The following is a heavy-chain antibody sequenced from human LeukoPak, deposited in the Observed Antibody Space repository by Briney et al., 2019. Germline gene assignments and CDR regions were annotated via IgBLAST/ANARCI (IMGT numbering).Heavy chain of an antibody. CDR2: IWNDGSNK. J-gene: IGHJ4*02. CDR1: GFTFSTYG. V-gene: IGHV3-33*01. D-gene: IGHD2-15*01. Sequence: GRSLTLSCAASGFTFSTYGMHWVRLAPGKGLEWVSVIWNDGSNKYYADSVKGRFTISRDNSRDTLYLQMNSLRVEDTAVYYCARAVGPFDYWGQGTLVTVSS. CDR3: ARAVGPFDY.